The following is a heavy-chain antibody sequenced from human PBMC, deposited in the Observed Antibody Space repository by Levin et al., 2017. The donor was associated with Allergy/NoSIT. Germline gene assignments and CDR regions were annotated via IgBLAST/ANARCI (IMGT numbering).Heavy chain of an antibody. D-gene: IGHD5-24*01. CDR2: LYSDGRT. J-gene: IGHJ2*01. Sequence: GESLKISCAVSGITVSTHHMTWVRQARGKGLEWVSVLYSDGRTYYADSVKGRFTISRDNSKNTLFFQMNALETEDTALYFCARATTSQYWYFDLWGRGTLVTVSS. CDR3: ARATTSQYWYFDL. V-gene: IGHV3-66*02. CDR1: GITVSTHH.